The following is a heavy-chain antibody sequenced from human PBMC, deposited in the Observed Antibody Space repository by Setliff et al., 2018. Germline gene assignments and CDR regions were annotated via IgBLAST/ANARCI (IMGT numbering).Heavy chain of an antibody. CDR1: GGSISSGSYY. D-gene: IGHD3-9*01. Sequence: PSETLSLTCTVSGGSISSGSYYWSWIRQPAGKGLEWIGRIYTSGSTNYNPSLKSRVTISVDTSKNQFSLKLSSVTAADTAVYYCARDGGELRSDILTGYQAYYYYYGMDVWGQGTTVTVSS. V-gene: IGHV4-61*02. CDR2: IYTSGST. CDR3: ARDGGELRSDILTGYQAYYYYYGMDV. J-gene: IGHJ6*02.